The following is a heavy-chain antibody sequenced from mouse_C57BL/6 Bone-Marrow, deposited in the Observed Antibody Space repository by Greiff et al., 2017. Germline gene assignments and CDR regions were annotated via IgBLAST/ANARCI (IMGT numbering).Heavy chain of an antibody. J-gene: IGHJ2*01. CDR3: ARHGRIYYGYDEGDY. Sequence: EVKLVESGGDLVKPGGSLKLSCAAPGFTFSSYGMSWVRQTPDKRLEWVATISSGGSYTYYPDSVKGRFTISRDNAKNTLYLQMSSLKSEDTAMYYCARHGRIYYGYDEGDYWGQGTTLTVSS. CDR1: GFTFSSYG. D-gene: IGHD2-2*01. CDR2: ISSGGSYT. V-gene: IGHV5-6*01.